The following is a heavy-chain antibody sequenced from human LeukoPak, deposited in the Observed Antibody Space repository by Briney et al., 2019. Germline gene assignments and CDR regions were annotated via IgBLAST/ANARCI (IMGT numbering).Heavy chain of an antibody. Sequence: GGSLRLSCAASGFTFSSYWMHWVRQAPGKGPVWVSRINDDGSGTSYADSVKGRFTISRDDAKSTLYLQMNSLRAEDTAVYYCARENLYDIRGMDVWGQGTTVTVSS. V-gene: IGHV3-74*01. CDR1: GFTFSSYW. D-gene: IGHD3-9*01. CDR2: INDDGSGT. CDR3: ARENLYDIRGMDV. J-gene: IGHJ6*02.